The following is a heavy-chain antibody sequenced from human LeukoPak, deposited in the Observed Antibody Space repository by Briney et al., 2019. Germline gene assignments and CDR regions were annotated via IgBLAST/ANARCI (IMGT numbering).Heavy chain of an antibody. V-gene: IGHV1-3*01. CDR2: ISAGNGNT. CDR1: GYTFTSYA. D-gene: IGHD1-26*01. Sequence: ASVKVSCKASGYTFTSYAIHWVRQAPGQRLEWIGWISAGNGNTKYSQNFQGRVTFISNTSATTAFMELSSLRSEDAAVYYCARDSGSGSNDYWGQGTLATVSS. J-gene: IGHJ4*02. CDR3: ARDSGSGSNDY.